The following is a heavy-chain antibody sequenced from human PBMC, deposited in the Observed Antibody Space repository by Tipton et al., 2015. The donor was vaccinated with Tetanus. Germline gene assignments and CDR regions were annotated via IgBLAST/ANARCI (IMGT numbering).Heavy chain of an antibody. CDR1: GDSISGRNSY. CDR2: FYYGGNT. Sequence: TLSLTCNVSGDSISGRNSYWGWIRQPPGKGLEWIATFYYGGNTYYNPSLKSRVTISVDKSKNQFSLKLSSVTAADTAVYYCARDGEITMVRGVGYYYGMDVWGQGTTVTVSS. CDR3: ARDGEITMVRGVGYYYGMDV. V-gene: IGHV4-39*07. J-gene: IGHJ6*02. D-gene: IGHD3-10*01.